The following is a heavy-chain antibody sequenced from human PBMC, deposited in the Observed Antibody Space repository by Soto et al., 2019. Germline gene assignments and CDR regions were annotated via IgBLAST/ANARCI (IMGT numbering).Heavy chain of an antibody. CDR1: GGSISSYY. V-gene: IGHV4-59*01. Sequence: PSETLSLTCTVSGGSISSYYWSWIRQPPGKGLEWIGYIYYSGSTNYNPSLKSRVTISVDTSKDQFSLKLSSVTAADTAVYYCARSGGNWFDPWGQGTLVTVSS. CDR3: ARSGGNWFDP. CDR2: IYYSGST. D-gene: IGHD3-10*01. J-gene: IGHJ5*02.